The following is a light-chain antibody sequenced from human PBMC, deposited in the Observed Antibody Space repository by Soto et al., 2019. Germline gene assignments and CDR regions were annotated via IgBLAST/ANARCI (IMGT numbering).Light chain of an antibody. CDR1: QAINNY. Sequence: IPMTPSPSSLSAARGDRITISSRVSQAINNYLVWFQQKPGKAPKLLIYAASSLQSGVPSRFSGGGSGTEFTFTISSLQPDDFATYYCQQYDSYSPTTFGQGTKVDI. V-gene: IGKV1-16*01. CDR3: QQYDSYSPTT. CDR2: AAS. J-gene: IGKJ2*01.